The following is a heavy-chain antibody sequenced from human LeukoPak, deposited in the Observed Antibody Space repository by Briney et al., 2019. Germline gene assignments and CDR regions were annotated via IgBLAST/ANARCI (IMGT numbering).Heavy chain of an antibody. V-gene: IGHV3-30*01. CDR1: GFTFSSYA. CDR2: ISYGGSNN. J-gene: IGHJ5*02. Sequence: GRSLRLSCAASGFTFSSYAMHWVRQAPGKGLEWVAVISYGGSNNYYADSVKGRFTISRDNSKNTLYLQINSLRAEDTAVYYCARQGGMAVAAGNWFDPWGQGTLVTVSS. CDR3: ARQGGMAVAAGNWFDP. D-gene: IGHD6-19*01.